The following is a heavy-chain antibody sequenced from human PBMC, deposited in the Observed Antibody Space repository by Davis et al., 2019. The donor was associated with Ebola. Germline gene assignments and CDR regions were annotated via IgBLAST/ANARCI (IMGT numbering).Heavy chain of an antibody. CDR3: ARGLHAQHDAFDI. CDR2: IIPMFRSP. CDR1: EGTFSSFS. J-gene: IGHJ3*02. V-gene: IGHV1-69*13. Sequence: SVKVSCKASEGTFSSFSVSWLRQAPGQGLEWMGGIIPMFRSPNYAQRFQDRLTITADDSTSTAYMDLTSLSSEDTAVYYCARGLHAQHDAFDIWGQGTMVTVSS.